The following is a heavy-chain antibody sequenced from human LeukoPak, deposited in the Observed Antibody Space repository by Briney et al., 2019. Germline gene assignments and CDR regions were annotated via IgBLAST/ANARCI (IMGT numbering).Heavy chain of an antibody. V-gene: IGHV3-23*01. CDR1: GFTFSSYA. CDR3: ARGARAATGYYYYYMDV. J-gene: IGHJ6*03. D-gene: IGHD2-15*01. CDR2: ISGSGGST. Sequence: GGSLRLSCAASGFTFSSYAMSWVRQAPGKGLEWVSAISGSGGSTYYADSVKSRFTISRDNSKNTLYLQMNSLRAEDTAVYYCARGARAATGYYYYYMDVWGKGTTVTVSS.